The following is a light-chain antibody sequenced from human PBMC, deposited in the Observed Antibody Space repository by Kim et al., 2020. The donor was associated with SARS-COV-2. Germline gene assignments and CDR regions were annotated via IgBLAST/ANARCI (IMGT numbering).Light chain of an antibody. J-gene: IGKJ4*01. Sequence: DIVMTQSPDSLAVSLGERATINCKSSQGVLYNSNNKNYLAWYQQKPGQPPKLLIYWASTRESGVPDRFSGSGSGTDFTLTISSLQAEDVAVYYCQQYYNTPLTFGGGTKVDI. CDR1: QGVLYNSNNKNY. CDR3: QQYYNTPLT. CDR2: WAS. V-gene: IGKV4-1*01.